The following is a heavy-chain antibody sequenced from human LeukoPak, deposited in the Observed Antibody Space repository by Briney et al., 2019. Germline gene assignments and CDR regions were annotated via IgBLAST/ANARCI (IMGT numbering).Heavy chain of an antibody. D-gene: IGHD2-21*01. Sequence: GGSLRLSCAASGFTFSSYGMHWVRQAPGKGLEWVAVISYDGSNKYYADSVKGRFTISRDNSENTLYLQMNSLRAEDTAVYYCAKVDSDWGQGTLVTVSS. CDR2: ISYDGSNK. CDR1: GFTFSSYG. V-gene: IGHV3-30*18. J-gene: IGHJ4*02. CDR3: AKVDSD.